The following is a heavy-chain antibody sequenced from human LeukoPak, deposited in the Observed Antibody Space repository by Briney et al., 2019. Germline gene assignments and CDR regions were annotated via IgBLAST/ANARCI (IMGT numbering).Heavy chain of an antibody. CDR1: GGSISSGVYY. V-gene: IGHV4-31*03. J-gene: IGHJ6*03. CDR3: ARSYCSSTSCSPYYYYYMDV. Sequence: SETLSPTCTVSGGSISSGVYYWSWIRQHPGKGLEWIGYIYYSGSTYYNPSLKSRVTISVDTSKNQFSLKLSSVTAADTAVYYCARSYCSSTSCSPYYYYYMDVWGKGTTVTVSS. D-gene: IGHD2-2*01. CDR2: IYYSGST.